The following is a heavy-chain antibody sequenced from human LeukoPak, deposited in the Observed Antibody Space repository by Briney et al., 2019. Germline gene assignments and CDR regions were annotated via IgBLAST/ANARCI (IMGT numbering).Heavy chain of an antibody. J-gene: IGHJ4*02. CDR2: IYYSGST. Sequence: SETLSLTCAVYGGSFSGYYWSWIRQPPGEGLEWIGYIYYSGSTNYNPSLKSRVTISVDTSKNQFSLKLSSVTAADTAVYHCARDGYGGVDSWGQGTLVTVSS. V-gene: IGHV4-59*01. D-gene: IGHD3-10*01. CDR3: ARDGYGGVDS. CDR1: GGSFSGYY.